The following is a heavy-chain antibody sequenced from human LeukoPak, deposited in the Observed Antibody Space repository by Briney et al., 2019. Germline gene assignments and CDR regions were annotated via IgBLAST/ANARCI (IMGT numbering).Heavy chain of an antibody. CDR1: GFTFSDYY. V-gene: IGHV3-11*04. D-gene: IGHD4-11*01. J-gene: IGHJ3*02. Sequence: GGSLRLSRAASGFTFSDYYMSWIRQAPGKGLEWVSYISSSGSTIYYADSVKGRFTISRDNAKNSLYLQMNSLRAEDTAVYYCARDRGHYSDAFDIWGQGTMVTVSS. CDR2: ISSSGSTI. CDR3: ARDRGHYSDAFDI.